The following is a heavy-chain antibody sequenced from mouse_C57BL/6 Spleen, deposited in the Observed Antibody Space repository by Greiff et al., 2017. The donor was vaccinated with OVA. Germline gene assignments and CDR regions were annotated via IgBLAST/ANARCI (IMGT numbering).Heavy chain of an antibody. J-gene: IGHJ4*01. Sequence: DVKLVESGGGLVKPGGSLKLSCAASGFTFSDYGMHWVRQAPEKGLEWVAYISSGSSTIYYADTVKGRFTISRDNAKNTLFLQMTSLRSEDTAMYYCARPDGNYAGYAMDYWGQGTSVTVSS. CDR2: ISSGSSTI. V-gene: IGHV5-17*01. CDR1: GFTFSDYG. CDR3: ARPDGNYAGYAMDY. D-gene: IGHD2-1*01.